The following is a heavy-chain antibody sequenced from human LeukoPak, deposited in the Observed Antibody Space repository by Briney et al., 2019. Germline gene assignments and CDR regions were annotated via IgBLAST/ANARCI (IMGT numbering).Heavy chain of an antibody. CDR2: LDNFGAK. Sequence: PGGSLRLSCAASNFSVNNNYIDWVRQAPGKGLEWVSSLDNFGAKYYGDSVTGRFTVSRDLSKNTVYLQMSSLRAEDTAVYYCAKTNGYYSDWGQGTLVTVSS. CDR1: NFSVNNNY. CDR3: AKTNGYYSD. J-gene: IGHJ4*02. D-gene: IGHD3-22*01. V-gene: IGHV3-53*01.